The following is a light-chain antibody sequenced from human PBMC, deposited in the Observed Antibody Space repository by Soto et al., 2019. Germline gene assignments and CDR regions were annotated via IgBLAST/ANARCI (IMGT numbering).Light chain of an antibody. CDR1: QSVSSW. J-gene: IGKJ4*01. Sequence: DIQMTQSPSTLSASVGDRVTITCRASQSVSSWLVWYQQRPGNAPNLLIYKASSLESGVPSRFSGSGYGTEFTLTVSRLQPDDFATYYCQQYDSYPLTFGGGTKWEIK. V-gene: IGKV1-5*03. CDR3: QQYDSYPLT. CDR2: KAS.